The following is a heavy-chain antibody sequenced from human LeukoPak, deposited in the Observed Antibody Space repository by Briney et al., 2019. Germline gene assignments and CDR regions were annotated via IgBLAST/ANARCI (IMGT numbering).Heavy chain of an antibody. CDR3: ARGYKQQLVSPFDY. V-gene: IGHV4-39*07. D-gene: IGHD6-13*01. Sequence: PSETLSLTCTVSGGSISSSSYYWGWIRQPPGKGLEWIGSIYYSGSTYYNPSLKSRVTISVDTSKNQFSLKLSSVTAADTAVYYCARGYKQQLVSPFDYWGQGTLVTVSS. CDR1: GGSISSSSYY. J-gene: IGHJ4*02. CDR2: IYYSGST.